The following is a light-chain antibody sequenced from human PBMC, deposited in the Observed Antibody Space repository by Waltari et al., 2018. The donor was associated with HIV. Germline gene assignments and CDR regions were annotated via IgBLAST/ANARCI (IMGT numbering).Light chain of an antibody. J-gene: IGLJ1*01. V-gene: IGLV1-51*01. CDR2: DRW. CDR3: GTWESSLSAVV. CDR1: TSHIGNHY. Sequence: QSVLPQPPSVSAAPGQKVTISCSGSTSHIGNHYVSWYQRIPGTAPNLLIYDRWAGPSGIPDRFSGSNVGTSATLCITGRRTGDEAVYYCGTWESSLSAVVFGTGTKGTVL.